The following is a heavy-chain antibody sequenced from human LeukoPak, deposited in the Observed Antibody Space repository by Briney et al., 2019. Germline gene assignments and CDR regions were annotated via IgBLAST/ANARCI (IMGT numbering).Heavy chain of an antibody. CDR1: GFTFSSYA. V-gene: IGHV3-23*01. D-gene: IGHD6-13*01. CDR2: ISGSGGST. J-gene: IGHJ4*02. CDR3: ATNSSRGVFDY. Sequence: GGSLRLSCAASGFTFSSYAMNWVRQAPGKGLEWVSAISGSGGSTYYADSVKGRFTISRDNSKNTLYLQMNSLRAEDTAVYYCATNSSRGVFDYWGQGTLVTVSS.